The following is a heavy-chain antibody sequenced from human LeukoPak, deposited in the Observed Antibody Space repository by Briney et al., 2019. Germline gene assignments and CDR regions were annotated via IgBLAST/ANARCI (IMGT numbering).Heavy chain of an antibody. Sequence: SETLSLTCSVSGAFISMNYWSWIRHPTGKGLEGIGRIYNSGNTNYSHSLESRVTMSADTSKDHVFLRQTSVAAADTAVYYLSRGSFDSSSYYVFDYWAQGRRVTVFS. CDR2: IYNSGNT. D-gene: IGHD3-22*01. CDR1: GAFISMNY. J-gene: IGHJ4*02. V-gene: IGHV4-4*07. CDR3: SRGSFDSSSYYVFDY.